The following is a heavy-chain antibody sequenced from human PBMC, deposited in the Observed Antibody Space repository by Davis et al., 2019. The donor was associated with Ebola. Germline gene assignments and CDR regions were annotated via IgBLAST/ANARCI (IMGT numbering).Heavy chain of an antibody. CDR1: GLTLSIAS. V-gene: IGHV3-15*01. Sequence: PGGSLRLSCAASGLTLSIASMSCVRHAPGKGLEWDGRIKCKTDGGTTDYAAPVKGRFTNSRDDSKNTLYLQMNSLKIEDTTVYYCTTTPLPSWVQGTLVTVSS. J-gene: IGHJ5*02. CDR3: TTTPLPS. CDR2: IKCKTDGGTT.